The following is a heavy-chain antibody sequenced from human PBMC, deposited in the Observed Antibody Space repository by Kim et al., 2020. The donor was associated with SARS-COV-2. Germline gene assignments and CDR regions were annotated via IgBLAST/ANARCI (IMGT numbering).Heavy chain of an antibody. D-gene: IGHD3-10*01. Sequence: PSRKGRVTMSVATSMNQFSLKLSAVTAADTAVYYCARGGNYYGSGSYFDYWGQGTLVTVSS. V-gene: IGHV4-39*01. J-gene: IGHJ4*02. CDR3: ARGGNYYGSGSYFDY.